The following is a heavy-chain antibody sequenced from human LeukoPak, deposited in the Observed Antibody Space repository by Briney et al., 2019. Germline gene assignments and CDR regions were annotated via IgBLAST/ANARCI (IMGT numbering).Heavy chain of an antibody. Sequence: GGSLRLSCAASGFTFSLFGMTWVRQAPGKGLEWISYISSSRRTINYADSVKGRFTISRDNAKNSLYLQMNNMRAEDTAVYYCARDGDSGGYYYGPFDNWGQGTLVTVSS. J-gene: IGHJ4*02. V-gene: IGHV3-48*04. CDR2: ISSSRRTI. CDR1: GFTFSLFG. CDR3: ARDGDSGGYYYGPFDN. D-gene: IGHD3-22*01.